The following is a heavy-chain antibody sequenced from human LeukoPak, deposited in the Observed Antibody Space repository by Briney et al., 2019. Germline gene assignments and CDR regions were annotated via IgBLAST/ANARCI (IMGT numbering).Heavy chain of an antibody. J-gene: IGHJ4*02. CDR3: ARVTSYGDYVTSNFDY. CDR2: IIPIFGTA. V-gene: IGHV1-69*13. D-gene: IGHD4-17*01. Sequence: SVKVSCKASGGTFSSYAISWVRQAPGRGLEWMGGIIPIFGTANYAQKFQGRVTITADESTSTAYMELSSLRSEDTAVYYCARVTSYGDYVTSNFDYWGQGTLVTVSS. CDR1: GGTFSSYA.